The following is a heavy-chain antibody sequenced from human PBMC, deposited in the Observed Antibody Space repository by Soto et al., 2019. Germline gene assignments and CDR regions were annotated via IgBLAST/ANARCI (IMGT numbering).Heavy chain of an antibody. CDR1: GYSFTDYH. CDR3: ARGDSTDSSNGVRSLSYNHDMDV. V-gene: IGHV1-2*04. CDR2: INPKSGGT. Sequence: ASVKVSCKASGYSFTDYHIHWVRQAPGQGLEWLGRINPKSGGTSTAQKFQGWVTMTTDTSISTASMELTRLTSDDTAAYYCARGDSTDSSNGVRSLSYNHDMDVWGQGTTVTVSS. J-gene: IGHJ6*02. D-gene: IGHD2-8*01.